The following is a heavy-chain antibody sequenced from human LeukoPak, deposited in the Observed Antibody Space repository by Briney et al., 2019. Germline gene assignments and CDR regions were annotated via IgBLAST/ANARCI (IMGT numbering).Heavy chain of an antibody. CDR3: ARGDYGAHSSFDI. CDR1: GFTFSSYA. D-gene: IGHD4-17*01. V-gene: IGHV3-30-3*01. Sequence: GGSLRLSCAASGFTFSSYATHWVRQAPGKGLEWVTVILHDGSNKYYADSVKGRFTISRDNSKNTLYLQMNSLRPEDTAVYYCARGDYGAHSSFDIWGQGTMVTVSS. CDR2: ILHDGSNK. J-gene: IGHJ3*02.